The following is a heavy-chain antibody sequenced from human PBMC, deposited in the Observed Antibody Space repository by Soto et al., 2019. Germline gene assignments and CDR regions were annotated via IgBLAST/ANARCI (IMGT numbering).Heavy chain of an antibody. CDR1: RGYISRGGSS. Sequence: SLTRPLACAGSRGYISRGGSSWWWIRQPPGKGLEWIAYIYHSGSTYYNPSLKSRVTISVDRSKNQFSLKLSSVTAADTAVDYCARVSGSYYYGMDLWGQGTTVTVS. D-gene: IGHD1-26*01. CDR2: IYHSGST. CDR3: ARVSGSYYYGMDL. J-gene: IGHJ6*02. V-gene: IGHV4-30-2*01.